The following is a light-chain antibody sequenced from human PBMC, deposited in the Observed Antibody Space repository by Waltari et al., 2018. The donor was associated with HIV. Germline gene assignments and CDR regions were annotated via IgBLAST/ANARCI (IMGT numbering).Light chain of an antibody. CDR1: SSDAGGYNY. Sequence: QSALTQPPSASGSPGQSVTISCTRTSSDAGGYNYVSWYQQYPGKAPKLMIYEVSKRPSGVPDRFSGSKSGNTASLTVSGLQAEDEADYYCSSYAGSNHVVFGGGTKLTVL. V-gene: IGLV2-8*01. CDR3: SSYAGSNHVV. J-gene: IGLJ2*01. CDR2: EVS.